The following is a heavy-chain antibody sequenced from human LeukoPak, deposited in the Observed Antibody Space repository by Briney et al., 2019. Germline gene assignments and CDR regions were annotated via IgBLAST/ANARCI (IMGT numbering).Heavy chain of an antibody. V-gene: IGHV3-7*01. D-gene: IGHD3-10*01. CDR3: ARDSGTWSWSGGYFDY. CDR2: IKQDGSEI. Sequence: GGSLRLSCAASGFTFSSYWMHWVRQAPGKGLEWVANIKQDGSEIYYVDSVRGRFTISRDNAKNSLHLQMNSLRAEDTAVYYCARDSGTWSWSGGYFDYWGQGTLVTVSS. CDR1: GFTFSSYW. J-gene: IGHJ4*02.